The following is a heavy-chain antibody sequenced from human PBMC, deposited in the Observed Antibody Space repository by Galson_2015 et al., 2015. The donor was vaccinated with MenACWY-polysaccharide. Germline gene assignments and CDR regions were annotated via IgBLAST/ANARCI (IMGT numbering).Heavy chain of an antibody. CDR3: TSLLGEAPAQTGAFDS. CDR2: IIPGLDKP. D-gene: IGHD3-16*01. J-gene: IGHJ3*02. CDR1: GGSFSTFS. Sequence: SVKVSCKASGGSFSTFSFNWVRQAPGQGPELMGRIIPGLDKPNYAQKFQDRTTIIADTSTGTAYMELSSLRPEDTAMYYCTSLLGEAPAQTGAFDSWGQGAAVTVPS. V-gene: IGHV1-69*02.